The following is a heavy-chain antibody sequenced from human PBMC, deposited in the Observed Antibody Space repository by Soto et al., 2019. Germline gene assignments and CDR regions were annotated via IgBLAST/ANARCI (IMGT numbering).Heavy chain of an antibody. CDR3: ARERYDSSGQYIDY. Sequence: SETLSFTCTVSGGSISIGDYYWSWIRQPPGKGLEWIGYIYYSGSTYYNPSLKSRVTISVDASKNQFSLKLSSVTAADTAVYYCARERYDSSGQYIDYWGQGNMVAVSS. D-gene: IGHD3-22*01. J-gene: IGHJ4*02. CDR1: GGSISIGDYY. V-gene: IGHV4-30-4*01. CDR2: IYYSGST.